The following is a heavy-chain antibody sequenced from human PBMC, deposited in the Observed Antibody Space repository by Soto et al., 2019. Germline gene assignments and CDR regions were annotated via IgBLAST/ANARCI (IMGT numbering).Heavy chain of an antibody. CDR3: AASGWYILGAFDI. D-gene: IGHD6-19*01. J-gene: IGHJ3*02. CDR2: ISGSGGST. CDR1: GFTSSSYA. V-gene: IGHV3-23*01. Sequence: GGSLRLSCAASGFTSSSYAMSWVRQAPGKGLEWVSAISGSGGSTYYADSVKGRFTISRDNSKNTLYLQMNSLRAEDTAVYYCAASGWYILGAFDIWGQGTMVTVS.